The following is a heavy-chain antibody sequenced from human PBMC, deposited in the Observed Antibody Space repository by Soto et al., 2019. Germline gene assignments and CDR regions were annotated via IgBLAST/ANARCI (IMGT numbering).Heavy chain of an antibody. J-gene: IGHJ6*02. CDR3: GKVHRSWERLVEYMDV. CDR1: GFTFNSYA. CDR2: ISGSGVST. D-gene: IGHD1-26*01. Sequence: GGSLRLSCAASGFTFNSYALGWVRQAPGRGLECVSAISGSGVSTFYADSVKGRFTISRDTSKNTLYLQMNTLTAEDTAVYYCGKVHRSWERLVEYMDVWGQGTTVTVSS. V-gene: IGHV3-23*01.